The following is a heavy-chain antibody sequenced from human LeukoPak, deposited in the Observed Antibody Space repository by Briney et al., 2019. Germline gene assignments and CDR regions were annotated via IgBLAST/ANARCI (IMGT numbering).Heavy chain of an antibody. J-gene: IGHJ4*02. D-gene: IGHD3-22*01. CDR2: MSGGGTT. CDR1: GFTVSTNY. Sequence: GGYLRLSCAASGFTVSTNYMSWVRQAPGTGLEWVSVMSGGGTTYYAESVKGRFTISRDNSKNTLYLQMNSLRAEDTAVYYCARGRFNYDSSGYSSFYHWGQGTLVTVSS. CDR3: ARGRFNYDSSGYSSFYH. V-gene: IGHV3-53*01.